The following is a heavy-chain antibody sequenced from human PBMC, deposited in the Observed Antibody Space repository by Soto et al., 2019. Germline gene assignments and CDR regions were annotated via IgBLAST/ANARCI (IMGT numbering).Heavy chain of an antibody. D-gene: IGHD3-22*01. CDR3: ARGGSGYTWFNEF. Sequence: QEQLVQSGAEVKKPGSSVKVSCKASGGLFSSYPISWVRQVTGQGLEWMGGIIPVFQTAYYTQRFQGRDTITADESTNTAYMELSSLRSADTAIYYCARGGSGYTWFNEFWGQGTLFTVSS. J-gene: IGHJ4*02. CDR2: IIPVFQTA. CDR1: GGLFSSYP. V-gene: IGHV1-69*01.